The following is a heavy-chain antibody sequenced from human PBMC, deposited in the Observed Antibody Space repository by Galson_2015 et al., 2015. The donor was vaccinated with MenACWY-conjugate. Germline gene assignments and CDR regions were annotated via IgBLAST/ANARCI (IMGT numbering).Heavy chain of an antibody. V-gene: IGHV3-74*01. CDR1: GFSFSSHR. Sequence: SLRLSCAGSGFSFSSHRMHWVRQAPGKGLVWVSRIKTDGSSTDYADSVKGRFTISRDNAKNTLYLQMNSLRADGTAVYYCAGEIPVAGPDAFEIWGQGTMVTVSS. CDR3: AGEIPVAGPDAFEI. D-gene: IGHD6-19*01. J-gene: IGHJ3*02. CDR2: IKTDGSST.